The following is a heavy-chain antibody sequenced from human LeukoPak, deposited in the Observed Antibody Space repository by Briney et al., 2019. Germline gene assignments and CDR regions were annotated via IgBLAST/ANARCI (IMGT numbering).Heavy chain of an antibody. CDR3: ARDGSGGAYAWFDP. V-gene: IGHV3-33*01. CDR2: IWYDGSKT. J-gene: IGHJ5*02. Sequence: PGGSLRLSCAASGFTFNNYDFHWVRQAPGKGLEWVAVIWYDGSKTYYVDSVKGRFTISRDNSKNTVYLQMNSLRAEDTAMYYCARDGSGGAYAWFDPWGQGTLVTVSS. CDR1: GFTFNNYD. D-gene: IGHD2-15*01.